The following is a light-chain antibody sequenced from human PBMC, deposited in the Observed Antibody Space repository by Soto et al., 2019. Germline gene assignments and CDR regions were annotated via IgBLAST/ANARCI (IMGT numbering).Light chain of an antibody. Sequence: DIQMTQSPSTLSASIGDRVTITCRASQSINSWLAWYQQKPGKAPKLLIYDAPNLASGFPSRFSGSECGPKFTLVISSLQPGDFATYYCQQYDTYPYPFGQGPKLEI. CDR2: DAP. V-gene: IGKV1-5*01. CDR3: QQYDTYPYP. J-gene: IGKJ2*01. CDR1: QSINSW.